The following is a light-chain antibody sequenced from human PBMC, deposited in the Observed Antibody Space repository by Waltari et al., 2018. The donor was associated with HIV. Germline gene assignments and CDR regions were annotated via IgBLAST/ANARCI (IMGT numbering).Light chain of an antibody. CDR1: QTISTW. J-gene: IGKJ1*01. Sequence: DIQLTQSPSALSASVGDTVTITCRASQTISTWLGWYQQKPGKAPKLLIYQASFLQSGVPSRFSGSGSGTEFTLTISSLQPEDFATYYCQQYTTTWTFGQGTKVELK. CDR3: QQYTTTWT. V-gene: IGKV1-5*03. CDR2: QAS.